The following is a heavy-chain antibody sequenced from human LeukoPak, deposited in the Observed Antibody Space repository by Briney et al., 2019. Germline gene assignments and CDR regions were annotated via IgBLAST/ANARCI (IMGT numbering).Heavy chain of an antibody. Sequence: PSETLSLTCTVSGGSISSYYWSWIRQPPGKELEWIGYISYSGSTNYNPSLKSRVTISVDTSKNQFSLKLSSVTAADTAVYYCARVHYDSSGYPLLYYFDYWGQGTLVTVSS. J-gene: IGHJ4*02. CDR1: GGSISSYY. V-gene: IGHV4-59*01. CDR3: ARVHYDSSGYPLLYYFDY. D-gene: IGHD3-22*01. CDR2: ISYSGST.